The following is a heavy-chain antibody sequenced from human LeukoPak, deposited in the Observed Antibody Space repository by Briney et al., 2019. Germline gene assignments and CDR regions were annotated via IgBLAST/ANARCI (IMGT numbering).Heavy chain of an antibody. CDR1: GFTFSSYW. CDR2: IKQDGSEK. D-gene: IGHD3-22*01. CDR3: AREAYYYDSSGYYSGFDP. Sequence: GGSLRLSCAASGFTFSSYWMSWVRQAPGKGLEWVANIKQDGSEKYYVDSVKGRFTISRDNAKNSLYLQINSLRAEDTAVYYCAREAYYYDSSGYYSGFDPWGQGTLVTVSS. J-gene: IGHJ5*02. V-gene: IGHV3-7*01.